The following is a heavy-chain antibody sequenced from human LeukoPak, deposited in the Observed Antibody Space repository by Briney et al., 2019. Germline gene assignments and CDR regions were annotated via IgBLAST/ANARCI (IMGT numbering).Heavy chain of an antibody. CDR2: IYTSGST. CDR3: ARRDSSGYYGY. CDR1: GGSISSYY. J-gene: IGHJ4*02. V-gene: IGHV4-4*09. Sequence: SETLSLTCTVSGGSISSYYWSWIRQPPGEGLEWIGYIYTSGSTNYNPSLKSRVTISVDTSKNQFSLKLSSVTAADTAVYYCARRDSSGYYGYWGQGTLVTVSS. D-gene: IGHD3-22*01.